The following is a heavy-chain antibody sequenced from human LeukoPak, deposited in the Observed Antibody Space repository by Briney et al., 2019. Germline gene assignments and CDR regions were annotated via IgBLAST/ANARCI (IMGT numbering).Heavy chain of an antibody. CDR1: GGSISSYY. CDR3: ARDREYSSSGLVWFDP. CDR2: IYYSGST. Sequence: SETLSLTCTVSGGSISSYYWSWIRQPPGKGLEWIGYIYYSGSTNYNPSLKSRVTISVDTSENQFSLKLTSVTAADTAVYYCARDREYSSSGLVWFDPWGHGILVTVSS. D-gene: IGHD6-6*01. J-gene: IGHJ5*02. V-gene: IGHV4-59*12.